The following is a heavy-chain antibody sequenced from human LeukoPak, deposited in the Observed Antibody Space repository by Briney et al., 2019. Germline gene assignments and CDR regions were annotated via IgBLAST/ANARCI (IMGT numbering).Heavy chain of an antibody. CDR3: ARVSPYCGGDCHAFDI. D-gene: IGHD2-21*02. CDR2: INPNSGGT. V-gene: IGHV1-2*02. CDR1: GYTFTGYY. J-gene: IGHJ3*02. Sequence: ASVKVSCKASGYTFTGYYMHWVRQAPGQGLEWMGWINPNSGGTNYAQKFQGRVTMTRDTSISTAYMELSRLRSDDTAVYYCARVSPYCGGDCHAFDIWGQGTMVTVSS.